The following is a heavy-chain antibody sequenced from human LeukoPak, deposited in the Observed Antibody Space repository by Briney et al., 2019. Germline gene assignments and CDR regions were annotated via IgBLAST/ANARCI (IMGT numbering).Heavy chain of an antibody. CDR1: GFTFSSYA. D-gene: IGHD4-11*01. Sequence: GGSLRLSCAASGFTFSSYAMNWVRQVPGKGLEWVSAISGSGSSTYYADSVKGRFTISRDNSKNTLYLQMNSLRAEDTAVYFCARGRVSSSTWYSTYYYFFYMDFWGKGTTVTVSS. V-gene: IGHV3-23*01. J-gene: IGHJ6*03. CDR2: ISGSGSST. CDR3: ARGRVSSSTWYSTYYYFFYMDF.